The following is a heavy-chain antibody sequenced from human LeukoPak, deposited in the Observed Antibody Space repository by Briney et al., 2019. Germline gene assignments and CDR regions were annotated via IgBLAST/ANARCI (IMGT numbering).Heavy chain of an antibody. D-gene: IGHD3-10*01. V-gene: IGHV4-34*01. CDR2: INRSGST. J-gene: IGHJ4*02. CDR1: GGSFSGYY. Sequence: SETLSLTCAVYGGSFSGYYWSWIRQPPGKGLEWIGEINRSGSTNYNPSLKRRGTISVDTSKNQFSLMLRSVTAADTAVYYYSSRTYYYGSWSYYKPDYWGQGTLVTVSS. CDR3: SSRTYYYGSWSYYKPDY.